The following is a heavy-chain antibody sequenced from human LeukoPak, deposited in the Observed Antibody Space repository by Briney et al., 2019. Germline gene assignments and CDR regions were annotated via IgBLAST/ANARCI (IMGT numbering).Heavy chain of an antibody. CDR1: DGSISSGDYY. J-gene: IGHJ4*02. CDR2: IYYSGST. V-gene: IGHV4-30-4*08. CDR3: SRGSSSLDY. Sequence: PWETLSLTCTVSDGSISSGDYYCSWIRQPPGKGLEWIGYIYYSGSTYYNPSLQSRVTVAVDTSKNQFSLKLSSVTAADTAVYYCSRGSSSLDYWGQGTLVTVSS. D-gene: IGHD2-2*01.